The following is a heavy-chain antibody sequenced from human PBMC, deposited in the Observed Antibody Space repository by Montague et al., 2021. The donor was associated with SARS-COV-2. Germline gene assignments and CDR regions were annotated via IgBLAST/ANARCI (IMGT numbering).Heavy chain of an antibody. CDR1: GFTFSSYA. CDR2: ITYNGSSK. Sequence: SLRLSCAASGFTFSSYAMNWVRQAPGKGLEWVAVITYNGSSKYYADSVKGRFTISRDNSKNTLYLQMNSLRAEDTAVYYCARATGCYCAPFVNWGQGTLVTVSS. V-gene: IGHV3-30-3*01. CDR3: ARATGCYCAPFVN. D-gene: IGHD1-26*01. J-gene: IGHJ4*02.